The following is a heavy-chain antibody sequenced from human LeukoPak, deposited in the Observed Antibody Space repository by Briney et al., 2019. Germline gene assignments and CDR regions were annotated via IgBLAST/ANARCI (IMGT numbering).Heavy chain of an antibody. CDR3: ASHLRYCSGGSCYAHFQH. V-gene: IGHV4-59*01. J-gene: IGHJ1*01. Sequence: SETLSLTCTVSGGSISSYYWSWIRQPPGKGLEWIGYIYYSGSTNHNPSLKSRVTISVDTSKNQFSLKLSSVTAADTAVYYCASHLRYCSGGSCYAHFQHWGQGTLVTVSS. CDR2: IYYSGST. CDR1: GGSISSYY. D-gene: IGHD2-15*01.